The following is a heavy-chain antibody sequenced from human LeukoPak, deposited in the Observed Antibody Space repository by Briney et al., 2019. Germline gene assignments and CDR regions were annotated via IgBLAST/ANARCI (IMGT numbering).Heavy chain of an antibody. J-gene: IGHJ4*02. CDR2: IRYDGVNK. D-gene: IGHD3-10*01. CDR3: AKGGLQGTNYFDY. Sequence: PGGSLRLSCAASGITFGDYAMHWVRQAPGKGLEWLAYIRYDGVNKYYAESVKCRFVISRDNSKNTLSLQMNSLTDENTAGYYCAKGGLQGTNYFDYWGQGTLVTVSS. V-gene: IGHV3-30*02. CDR1: GITFGDYA.